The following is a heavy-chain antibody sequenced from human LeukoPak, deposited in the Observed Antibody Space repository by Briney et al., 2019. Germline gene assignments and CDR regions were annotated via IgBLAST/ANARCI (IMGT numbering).Heavy chain of an antibody. CDR3: TTDPFMLDVYHFHY. CDR2: IKSKADGGTT. J-gene: IGHJ4*02. Sequence: GGSLRLSCAASGVTFSSAWMTWVRQAPGKGLEWVGHIKSKADGGTTDYAAPAKGRFTISRDDSKNTLSLQMNSLKYEDTAVYYCTTDPFMLDVYHFHYWGQGTLVTVSS. V-gene: IGHV3-15*01. D-gene: IGHD5/OR15-5a*01. CDR1: GVTFSSAW.